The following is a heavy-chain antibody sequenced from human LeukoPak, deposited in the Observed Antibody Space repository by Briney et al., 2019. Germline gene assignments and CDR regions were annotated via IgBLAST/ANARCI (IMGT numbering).Heavy chain of an antibody. CDR1: GFTFSSYW. CDR2: INSDGSSI. V-gene: IGHV3-74*01. J-gene: IGHJ4*02. Sequence: GGSLRLSCAASGFTFSSYWMHWVRQAPGKGLVWVSRINSDGSSIIYADSVKGGFTISRDNAKNTLYLQMNSLRAEDTAVYYCVRDKVLTAIVTGDFDYWGQGTLVTVSS. CDR3: VRDKVLTAIVTGDFDY. D-gene: IGHD5-18*01.